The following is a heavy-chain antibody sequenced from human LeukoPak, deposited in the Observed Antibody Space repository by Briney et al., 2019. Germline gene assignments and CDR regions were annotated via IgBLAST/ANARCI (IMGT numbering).Heavy chain of an antibody. CDR1: GYTFTGYY. J-gene: IGHJ4*02. D-gene: IGHD5-24*01. CDR2: INPNSGGT. Sequence: GASVKVSCKASGYTFTGYYMHWVRQAPGQGLEWMGWINPNSGGTNYAQKFQGRVTMTRDTSISTAYMELSRLRSDDTAVYYCARSPRRGGYNYNYWGQGTLVTVSS. CDR3: ARSPRRGGYNYNY. V-gene: IGHV1-2*02.